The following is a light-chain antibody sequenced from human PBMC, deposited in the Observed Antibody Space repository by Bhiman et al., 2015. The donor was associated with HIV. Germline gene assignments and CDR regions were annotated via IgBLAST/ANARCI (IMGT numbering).Light chain of an antibody. CDR2: DVS. Sequence: QSALTQPASVSGSPGQSITISCTGTSSDVGGYNYVSWYQQYPGKAPKLMIYDVSNRPSGVPNRFSGSKSDNTASLTISGLQAEDEADYYCSSYVGSNNYVFGTGTKVTVL. V-gene: IGLV2-14*03. J-gene: IGLJ1*01. CDR3: SSYVGSNNYV. CDR1: SSDVGGYNY.